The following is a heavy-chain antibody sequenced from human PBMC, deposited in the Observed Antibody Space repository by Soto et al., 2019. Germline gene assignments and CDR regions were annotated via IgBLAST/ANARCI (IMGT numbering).Heavy chain of an antibody. CDR3: AKAGGYGVRNWFDP. CDR1: GFTFSSYA. Sequence: EVQLLESGGGLVQPGGSLRLSCAASGFTFSSYAMSWVRQAPGKGLEWVSAISGSGGSTYYADSVKGRFTISRDNSKNALYLQMNSLRAEDTAVYYCAKAGGYGVRNWFDPWGQGALVTVS. V-gene: IGHV3-23*01. D-gene: IGHD3-10*01. CDR2: ISGSGGST. J-gene: IGHJ5*02.